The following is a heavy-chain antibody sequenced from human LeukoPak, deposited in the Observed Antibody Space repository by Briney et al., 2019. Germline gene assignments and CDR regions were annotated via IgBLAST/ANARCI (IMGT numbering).Heavy chain of an antibody. Sequence: ASVKVSCMASRGTFSSYAISWVRQAPGQGVEWMGGIIPIFGTANYAQTFQGGVTLTTDEYTITAYMELSSLRSEDTAVYYCASTTRLIRPVEDRLVAASSYYYYYMDVWGKGTTVTVSS. J-gene: IGHJ6*03. V-gene: IGHV1-69*05. CDR1: RGTFSSYA. CDR2: IIPIFGTA. D-gene: IGHD1-1*01. CDR3: ASTTRLIRPVEDRLVAASSYYYYYMDV.